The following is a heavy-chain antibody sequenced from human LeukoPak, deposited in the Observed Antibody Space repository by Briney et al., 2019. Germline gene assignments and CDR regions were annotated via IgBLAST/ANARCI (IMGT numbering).Heavy chain of an antibody. J-gene: IGHJ6*03. V-gene: IGHV3-30*18. CDR1: GFTFSTYG. CDR2: ISYDGSNK. CDR3: VKDCGWPKTYYYYYYMDV. Sequence: GRSLRLSCAASGFTFSTYGMHWVRQAPGKGLEWVAVISYDGSNKYYADSVKGRFTIPRDNSKNTLYLQMNSLRAEDTAVYYCVKDCGWPKTYYYYYYMDVWGKGTTVTVSS. D-gene: IGHD6-19*01.